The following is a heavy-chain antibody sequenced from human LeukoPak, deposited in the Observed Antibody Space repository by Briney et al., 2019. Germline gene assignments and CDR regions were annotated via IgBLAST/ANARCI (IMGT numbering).Heavy chain of an antibody. CDR1: GFTFSSYG. Sequence: GGSLRLSCAASGFTFSSYGMHWVRQAPGKGLEWVAFMRYDGSNRNYADSVKGRFTISRDNSKNTLYLQMNSLRTEDTALYYCARQAAGLLNYYMDVWGKGTTVTVSS. D-gene: IGHD6-13*01. J-gene: IGHJ6*03. V-gene: IGHV3-30*02. CDR3: ARQAAGLLNYYMDV. CDR2: MRYDGSNR.